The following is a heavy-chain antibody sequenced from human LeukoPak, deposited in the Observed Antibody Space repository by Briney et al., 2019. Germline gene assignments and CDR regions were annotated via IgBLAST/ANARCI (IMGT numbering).Heavy chain of an antibody. V-gene: IGHV4-34*01. D-gene: IGHD5-24*01. Sequence: SETLSLTCAVYGGSFSGYYWSWIRQPPGKGLEWIGEINHSGSTNYNPSLKSRVTISVDTSKNQFSLKLSSVTAADTAVYYCARVRWLQLGHFDYWGQGSLVTVSS. CDR2: INHSGST. CDR1: GGSFSGYY. CDR3: ARVRWLQLGHFDY. J-gene: IGHJ4*02.